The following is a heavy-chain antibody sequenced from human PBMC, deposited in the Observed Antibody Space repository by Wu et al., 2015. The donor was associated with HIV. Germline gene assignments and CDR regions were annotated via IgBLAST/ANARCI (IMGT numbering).Heavy chain of an antibody. CDR1: GYAFSSSY. Sequence: QVQLVQSGPEVKKPGASVKVSCRASGYAFSSSYMYWVRQAPGQGLEWMGIINPRGDSTTYAQKFQGRLTMTRDTSTNTVYMDLTRLTSDDTAVYYCTRGVSSWLLFDSWGQGTLVTVSS. CDR3: TRGVSSWLLFDS. CDR2: INPRGDST. V-gene: IGHV1-46*01. D-gene: IGHD6-13*01. J-gene: IGHJ4*02.